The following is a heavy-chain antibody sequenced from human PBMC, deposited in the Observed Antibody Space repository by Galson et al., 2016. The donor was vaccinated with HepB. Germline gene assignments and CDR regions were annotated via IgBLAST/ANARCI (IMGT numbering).Heavy chain of an antibody. D-gene: IGHD3-22*01. CDR1: GFTFNNYW. J-gene: IGHJ4*02. CDR3: ARHYYDSSGYYQYFDY. V-gene: IGHV3-7*03. CDR2: LKQDGSEK. Sequence: SLRLSCAGSGFTFNNYWMSWVRQGPGKGLEWVASLKQDGSEKYYVDSVKGRFIISRDNAKNSLYLQMNNLRAEDTAVYYCARHYYDSSGYYQYFDYWGQGTLVTVSS.